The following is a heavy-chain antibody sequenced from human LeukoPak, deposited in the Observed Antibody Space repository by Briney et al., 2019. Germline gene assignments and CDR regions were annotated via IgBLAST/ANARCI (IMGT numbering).Heavy chain of an antibody. V-gene: IGHV3-7*03. J-gene: IGHJ4*02. Sequence: GGSLRLSCAASGFTFSSYWMSWVRQAPGKGLEWVANIKQDGSEKYYVDSVKGRFTISRDNAKNSLYLQMNSLRAEDTAVYYCARGQVLLWFGELSPYYFDYWGQGTLVTVSS. CDR1: GFTFSSYW. D-gene: IGHD3-10*01. CDR3: ARGQVLLWFGELSPYYFDY. CDR2: IKQDGSEK.